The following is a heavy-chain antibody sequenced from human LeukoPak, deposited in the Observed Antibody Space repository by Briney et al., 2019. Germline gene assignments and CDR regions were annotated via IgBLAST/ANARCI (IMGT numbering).Heavy chain of an antibody. V-gene: IGHV1-8*03. Sequence: ASVKVSCKASGYTFTSYDINWVRQATGQGLEWMGCMNPNSGNTGYAQKFQGRVTITRNTSISTAYMELSSLRSEDTAVYYCARAPLYYDILTGWVCYYYMDVWGKGTPVTVSS. D-gene: IGHD3-9*01. CDR3: ARAPLYYDILTGWVCYYYMDV. CDR1: GYTFTSYD. CDR2: MNPNSGNT. J-gene: IGHJ6*03.